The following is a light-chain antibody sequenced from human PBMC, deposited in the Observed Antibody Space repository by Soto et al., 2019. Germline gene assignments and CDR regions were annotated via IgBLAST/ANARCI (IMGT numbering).Light chain of an antibody. J-gene: IGKJ2*01. CDR2: AAS. CDR3: QQSYRAPYT. Sequence: IQLTQSPSSLSTSVGDSVTITCRASQSISNFLNWYQHKPGKAPDLLIYAASTLFSGVPSRFRGSGSGTYFTLTITSLQPEDVATYYCQQSYRAPYTFGQGTKLEIK. CDR1: QSISNF. V-gene: IGKV1-39*01.